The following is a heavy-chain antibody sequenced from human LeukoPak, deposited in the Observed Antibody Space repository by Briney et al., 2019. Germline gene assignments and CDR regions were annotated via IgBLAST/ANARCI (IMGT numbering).Heavy chain of an antibody. CDR2: ISGSGGLT. V-gene: IGHV3-23*01. D-gene: IGHD2-15*01. CDR1: EFTFSNYA. Sequence: GGSLRLSCAASEFTFSNYAMTWVRQAPGKGLEWVSGISGSGGLTYYADSMKGRFTISRDNSQNTLFLQMSSLRPDDAAIYYCVKDESRYCTDGSCYSVDYWGQGTLVTVSS. J-gene: IGHJ4*02. CDR3: VKDESRYCTDGSCYSVDY.